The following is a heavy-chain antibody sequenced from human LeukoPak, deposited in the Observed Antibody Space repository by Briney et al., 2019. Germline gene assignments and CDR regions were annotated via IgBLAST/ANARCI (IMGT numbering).Heavy chain of an antibody. D-gene: IGHD6-13*01. CDR2: INHSGST. V-gene: IGHV4-34*01. CDR1: GGSFSGYY. Sequence: SETLSLTCAAYGGSFSGYYWSWIRQPPGKGLEWIGEINHSGSTNYNPSLKSRVTISVDTSKNQFSLKLSSVTAADTAVYYCARGGAAAGTRGYMDVWGKGTTVTVSS. CDR3: ARGGAAAGTRGYMDV. J-gene: IGHJ6*03.